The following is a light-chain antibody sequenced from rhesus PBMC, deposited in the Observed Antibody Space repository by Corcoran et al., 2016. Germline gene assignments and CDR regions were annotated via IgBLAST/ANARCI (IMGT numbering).Light chain of an antibody. CDR3: QQYIRGPLT. J-gene: IGKJ4*01. CDR2: RAS. Sequence: DIQMTQSPSSLSASVGDTVTISCRASQRVMNWLAWYKPKPGKAPKLLLYRASQLQSGVPSRVRGGGSWTDFTLTISILQSEDFATYFCQQYIRGPLTFGGGTKVDLK. CDR1: QRVMNW. V-gene: IGKV1-22*01.